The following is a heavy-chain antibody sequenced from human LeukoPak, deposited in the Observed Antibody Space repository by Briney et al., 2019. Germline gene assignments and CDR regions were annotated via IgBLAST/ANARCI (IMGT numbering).Heavy chain of an antibody. CDR2: TYYRSKWYN. J-gene: IGHJ4*02. D-gene: IGHD3-10*01. CDR3: TGGVITGGFDY. CDR1: GDTVYSNRAA. Sequence: SQTLSLTCAISGDTVYSNRAAWNWLRQSPSRGLEWLGRTYYRSKWYNDYAVSVKSRITINRDTSKNQFSLQLNSVTPEDTAVYYCTGGVITGGFDYWGQGTLVIVSS. V-gene: IGHV6-1*01.